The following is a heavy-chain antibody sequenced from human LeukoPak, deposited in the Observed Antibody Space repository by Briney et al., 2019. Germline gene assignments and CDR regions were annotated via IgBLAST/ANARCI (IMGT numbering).Heavy chain of an antibody. V-gene: IGHV3-21*01. CDR3: ARLAQGAFDI. CDR2: ISSSSSHI. CDR1: GFTFSSYS. Sequence: GGSLRLSCAASGFTFSSYSMNWVRQAPGKGLEWASSISSSSSHIYYADSVKGRFTISRDNAKNSLYLQMNSLRAEDTAVYYCARLAQGAFDIWGQGTMVTVSS. J-gene: IGHJ3*02.